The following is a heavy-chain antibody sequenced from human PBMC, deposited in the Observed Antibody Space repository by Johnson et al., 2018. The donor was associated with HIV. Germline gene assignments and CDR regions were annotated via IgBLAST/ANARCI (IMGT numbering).Heavy chain of an antibody. J-gene: IGHJ3*02. Sequence: QVQLVESGGGVVQPGRSLRLSCAASGFTFSTYDMHWVRQAPGKGLEWVAVISYDGANKYYADSVKGRFTISRDNSKNTLYLQMNSLRTEDTAVYYCARSVNAGRPFDIWGQGTLVTVSS. CDR1: GFTFSTYD. D-gene: IGHD2-8*01. CDR3: ARSVNAGRPFDI. V-gene: IGHV3-30-3*01. CDR2: ISYDGANK.